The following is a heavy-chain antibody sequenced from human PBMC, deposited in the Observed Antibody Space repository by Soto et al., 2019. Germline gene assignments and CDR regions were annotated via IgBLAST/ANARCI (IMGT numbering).Heavy chain of an antibody. CDR1: GFSLSTTGVG. Sequence: QITLKESGPTLVKPTLTLTLTCTFSGFSLSTTGVGVGWIRQPPGKALEWLALIYWDDDRRYTPSLKSRLTITKDTAKNQVVLTMTNMDHVDTATYDCAHKRVRGVIYWGQGTLVTVSS. V-gene: IGHV2-5*02. CDR3: AHKRVRGVIY. J-gene: IGHJ4*02. D-gene: IGHD3-10*01. CDR2: IYWDDDR.